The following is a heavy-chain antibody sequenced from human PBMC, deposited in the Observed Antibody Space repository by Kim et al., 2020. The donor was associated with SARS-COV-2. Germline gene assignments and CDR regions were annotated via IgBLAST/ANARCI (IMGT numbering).Heavy chain of an antibody. J-gene: IGHJ3*02. CDR3: TRVPGTTLAVWDAYGM. D-gene: IGHD1-1*01. CDR1: GFSFSDSA. V-gene: IGHV3-73*01. CDR2: IRSKANNYAT. Sequence: GGSLRLSCAASGFSFSDSAMHWVRQAPGKGLEWVGRIRSKANNYATTYAASVKGRFTISRDDSKNAAYLQMNSLKTEDTAVYYCTRVPGTTLAVWDAYGMCGEERMGTVSS.